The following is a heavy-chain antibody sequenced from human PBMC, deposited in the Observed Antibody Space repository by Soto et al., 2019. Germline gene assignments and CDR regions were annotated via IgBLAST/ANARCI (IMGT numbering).Heavy chain of an antibody. CDR3: ATLGNWNYDFFLMLDP. V-gene: IGHV1-24*01. D-gene: IGHD1-7*01. Sequence: ASVKVSCKVSGYTLAELSMQWVRQAPGKGLEWMGGFDPEDGETIYAQKFQGRVTMTEDTSTDTAYMELSSLRSEDTAVYYCATLGNWNYDFFLMLDPWGQGTLVTVSS. CDR1: GYTLAELS. CDR2: FDPEDGET. J-gene: IGHJ5*02.